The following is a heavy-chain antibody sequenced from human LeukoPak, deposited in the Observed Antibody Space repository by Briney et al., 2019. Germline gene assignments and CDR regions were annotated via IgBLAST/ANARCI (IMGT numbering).Heavy chain of an antibody. V-gene: IGHV3-23*01. CDR2: ISGSGGST. CDR3: AKDRYGYDDPTYFDY. D-gene: IGHD5-18*01. Sequence: TGGSLRFSCAASGFTFSSYAMSWVRQTPGKGLEWVSAISGSGGSTYYADSVKGRFTISRDNSKNTLFLQMNSLRAEDTAPYYCAKDRYGYDDPTYFDYWGQGTLVTVSS. CDR1: GFTFSSYA. J-gene: IGHJ4*02.